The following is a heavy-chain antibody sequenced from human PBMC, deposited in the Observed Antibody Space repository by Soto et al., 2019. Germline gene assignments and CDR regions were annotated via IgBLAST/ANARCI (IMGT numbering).Heavy chain of an antibody. Sequence: QVQLQESGPGLVKPSQTLSLTCTVSGGSISSGDYYWSWIRQPPGKGLEWIGYIYYSGSTYYNPSLKSRVTISVDTSKNHFSLKLSSVTAADTAVYYCARGVTMVRGVIIPWFDPWGQGTLVTVFS. D-gene: IGHD3-10*01. J-gene: IGHJ5*02. CDR1: GGSISSGDYY. CDR2: IYYSGST. V-gene: IGHV4-30-4*01. CDR3: ARGVTMVRGVIIPWFDP.